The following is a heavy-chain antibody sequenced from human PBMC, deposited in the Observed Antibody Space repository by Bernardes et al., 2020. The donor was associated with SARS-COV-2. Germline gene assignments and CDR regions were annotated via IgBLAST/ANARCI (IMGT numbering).Heavy chain of an antibody. CDR1: GFTFRSSD. CDR3: ARGGTGTTYYYYYGMDV. CDR2: LGTAGDT. V-gene: IGHV3-13*01. Sequence: GGSLRLSCAASGFTFRSSDMHWVRQATGPGLEWVSALGTAGDTYYPGSVKGRFTISRENAKNSLYLQMNSLRAGDTAVYYCARGGTGTTYYYYYGMDVWGQGTTVTVSS. J-gene: IGHJ6*02. D-gene: IGHD1-1*01.